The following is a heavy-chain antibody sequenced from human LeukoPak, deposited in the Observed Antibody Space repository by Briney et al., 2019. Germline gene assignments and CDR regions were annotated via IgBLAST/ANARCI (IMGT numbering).Heavy chain of an antibody. J-gene: IGHJ6*03. Sequence: GGSLRLSCAASGFTFSSYWMHWVRQAPGKGLVWVSRINSDGSSRSYADSVKGRFTISRDNAKNMLYLQMNSLSAEDTAVYYCARDGQGGSRNYYYYYMDVWGKGTTVTVTS. CDR2: INSDGSSR. CDR1: GFTFSSYW. CDR3: ARDGQGGSRNYYYYYMDV. V-gene: IGHV3-74*01. D-gene: IGHD1-14*01.